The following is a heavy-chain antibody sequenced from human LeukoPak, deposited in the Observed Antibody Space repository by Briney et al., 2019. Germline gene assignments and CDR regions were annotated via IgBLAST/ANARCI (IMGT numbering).Heavy chain of an antibody. CDR1: GFIFSRYW. V-gene: IGHV3-74*01. D-gene: IGHD2-15*01. J-gene: IGHJ3*02. CDR2: INGDGSTT. CDR3: ARAYCSGGSCFNAFDI. Sequence: GGSLRLSCAASGFIFSRYWIHWVRHAPGKGLVWVSRINGDGSTTDYADSVKGRFTISRDNVKNTLFLQMSSLRAEDTAVYYCARAYCSGGSCFNAFDIWGQGTVVTVSS.